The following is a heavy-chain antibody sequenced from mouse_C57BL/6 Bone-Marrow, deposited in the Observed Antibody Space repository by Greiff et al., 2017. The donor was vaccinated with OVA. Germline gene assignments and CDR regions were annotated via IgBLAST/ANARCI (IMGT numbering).Heavy chain of an antibody. Sequence: DVKLVESGGGLVQPGGSLSLSCAASGFTFTDYYMSWVRQPPGKALEWLGLISNKANGYTTEYSASVKGRFTVSRNNSQSILYLQMNALRAEDSATYYCARDYGGIFFDYWGQGTTLTVSS. CDR2: ISNKANGYTT. D-gene: IGHD1-1*01. CDR3: ARDYGGIFFDY. V-gene: IGHV7-3*04. J-gene: IGHJ2*01. CDR1: GFTFTDYY.